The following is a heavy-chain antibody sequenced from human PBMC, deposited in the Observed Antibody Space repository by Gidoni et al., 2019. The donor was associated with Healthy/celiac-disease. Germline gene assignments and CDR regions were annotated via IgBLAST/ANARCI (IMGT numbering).Heavy chain of an antibody. CDR3: ARDLLGYCSGGSCSLGY. V-gene: IGHV1-69*08. Sequence: QVQLVQSGAEVNMPGSSVKVSCKASGGTFRSYTISWVRQAPGQGLEWMGRIIPILGIANYAQKFQGRVTITADKSTSTAYMELSSLRSEDTAVYYCARDLLGYCSGGSCSLGYWGQGTLVTVSS. J-gene: IGHJ4*02. D-gene: IGHD2-15*01. CDR2: IIPILGIA. CDR1: GGTFRSYT.